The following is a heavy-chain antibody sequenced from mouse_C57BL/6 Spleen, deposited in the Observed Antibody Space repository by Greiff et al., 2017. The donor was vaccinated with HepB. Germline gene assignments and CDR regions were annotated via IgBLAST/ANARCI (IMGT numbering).Heavy chain of an antibody. CDR3: ARPGGDSLYFDY. D-gene: IGHD3-3*01. Sequence: QVQLQQSGAELVRPGASVKLSCKASGYTFTDYYINWVKQRPGQGLEWIARIYPGSGNTYYNEKFKGKATLTAEKSSSTAYMQLSSLTSEDSAVYFCARPGGDSLYFDYWGQGTTLTVSS. CDR1: GYTFTDYY. V-gene: IGHV1-76*01. CDR2: IYPGSGNT. J-gene: IGHJ2*01.